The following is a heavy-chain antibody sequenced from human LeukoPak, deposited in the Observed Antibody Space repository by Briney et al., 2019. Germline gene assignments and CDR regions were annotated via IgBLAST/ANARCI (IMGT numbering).Heavy chain of an antibody. CDR2: INSDGSST. Sequence: GKSLRLSCAASGFTFSSYWMHWVRQAPGKGLVWVSRINSDGSSTSYADSVKGRFTISRDNAKDTVDLQMNSLRADDTAVYYCARDVALYYDGTPRAFEIWGQGTMVTVSS. CDR1: GFTFSSYW. D-gene: IGHD3-22*01. CDR3: ARDVALYYDGTPRAFEI. V-gene: IGHV3-74*01. J-gene: IGHJ3*02.